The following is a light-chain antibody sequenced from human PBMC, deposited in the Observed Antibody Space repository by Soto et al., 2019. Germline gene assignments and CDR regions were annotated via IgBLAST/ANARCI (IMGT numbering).Light chain of an antibody. V-gene: IGLV1-44*01. CDR2: NNN. Sequence: QSVLTQSPSASGTPGQRVTISCSGSSSNIGSNTVNWYQQVPGTPPKFLIYNNNHRPSGVPDRFSGSKSGTSASLAISGLQSEDEADYSCAFWDDSLHGPVFGGGTKLTVL. J-gene: IGLJ3*02. CDR1: SSNIGSNT. CDR3: AFWDDSLHGPV.